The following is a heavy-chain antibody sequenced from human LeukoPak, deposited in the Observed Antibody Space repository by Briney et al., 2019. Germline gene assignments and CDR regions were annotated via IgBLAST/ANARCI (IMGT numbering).Heavy chain of an antibody. Sequence: SETLSLTCAVYGGSFSGYYWSWIRQPPGKGLEWIGEINHSGSTNYNPSLKSRVTISVDTSKNQFSLKLSSVTAADTAVYYCAREYYYDSSGYYFRRYYYGMDVWGQGTTVTVSS. D-gene: IGHD3-22*01. CDR3: AREYYYDSSGYYFRRYYYGMDV. CDR2: INHSGST. CDR1: GGSFSGYY. V-gene: IGHV4-34*01. J-gene: IGHJ6*02.